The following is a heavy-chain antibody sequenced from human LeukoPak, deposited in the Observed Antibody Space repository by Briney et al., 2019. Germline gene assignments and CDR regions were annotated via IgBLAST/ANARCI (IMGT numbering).Heavy chain of an antibody. J-gene: IGHJ4*02. CDR3: ASRGVAGTG. Sequence: SETLSLTCAVSGGSISSSNWWSWVRQPPGKGLEWIGEIYRSGSTNYNPSLKSRVTISVDTSKNQFSLKLSSVTAADTAVYYCASRGVAGTGWGQGTLVTVSS. V-gene: IGHV4-4*02. CDR2: IYRSGST. D-gene: IGHD6-19*01. CDR1: GGSISSSNW.